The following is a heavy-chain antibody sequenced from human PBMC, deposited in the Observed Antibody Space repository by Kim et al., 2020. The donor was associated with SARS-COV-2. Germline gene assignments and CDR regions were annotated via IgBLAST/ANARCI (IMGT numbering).Heavy chain of an antibody. D-gene: IGHD1-26*01. Sequence: SVKVSCKASGGTFSSYAISWVRQAPGQGLEWMGRIIPILGIANYAQKFQGRVTITADKSTSTAYMELSSLRSEDTAVYYCARDPRNGSSMDVWGQGTTVTVSS. CDR3: ARDPRNGSSMDV. CDR2: IIPILGIA. CDR1: GGTFSSYA. J-gene: IGHJ6*02. V-gene: IGHV1-69*04.